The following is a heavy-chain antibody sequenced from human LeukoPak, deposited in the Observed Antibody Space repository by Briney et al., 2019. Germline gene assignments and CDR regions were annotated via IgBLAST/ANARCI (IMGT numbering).Heavy chain of an antibody. Sequence: ASVKVSCKASGYTFTSYDINWVRQATGQGLEWMGWMNPNSGNTGYAQKFQGRVTMTRNTSISTAYMELSSLRSEDTAVYYCARGASTSSHYYYYMDVWGKGTTVTVSS. CDR1: GYTFTSYD. V-gene: IGHV1-8*01. J-gene: IGHJ6*03. D-gene: IGHD2-2*01. CDR3: ARGASTSSHYYYYMDV. CDR2: MNPNSGNT.